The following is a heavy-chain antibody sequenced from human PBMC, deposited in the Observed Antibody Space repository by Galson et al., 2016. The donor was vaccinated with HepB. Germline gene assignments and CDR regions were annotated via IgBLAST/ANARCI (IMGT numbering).Heavy chain of an antibody. CDR3: ATSSRHYYYMDV. CDR2: IHSRGST. CDR1: GGSISGYH. V-gene: IGHV4-59*01. J-gene: IGHJ6*03. D-gene: IGHD3-10*01. Sequence: ETLSLTCTVSGGSISGYHWTWIRQTPGKGLAWIGYIHSRGSTDYNPSLRSRVTISLDTSKNQFSLRLTSVTAADTAVYYCATSSRHYYYMDVWGKGTTVTVSS.